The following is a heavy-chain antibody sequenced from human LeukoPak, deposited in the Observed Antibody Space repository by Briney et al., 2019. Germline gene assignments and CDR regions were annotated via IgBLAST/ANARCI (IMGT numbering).Heavy chain of an antibody. CDR2: INPNSGGT. CDR1: GYTFTGYY. CDR3: ARLFPPMYCSSTSCYAVGSVVYYDMDV. J-gene: IGHJ6*03. D-gene: IGHD2-2*01. Sequence: ASVKVSCKASGYTFTGYYMHWVRQAPGQGLEWMGWINPNSGGTTYAQKVQGRVTMTRDTSISTAYMELSRLRSDDTAVYYCARLFPPMYCSSTSCYAVGSVVYYDMDVWGKGTTVTVSS. V-gene: IGHV1-2*02.